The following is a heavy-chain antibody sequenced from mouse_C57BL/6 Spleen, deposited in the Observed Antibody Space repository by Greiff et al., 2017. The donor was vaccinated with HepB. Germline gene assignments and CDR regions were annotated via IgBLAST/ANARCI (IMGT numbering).Heavy chain of an antibody. CDR1: GYSFTGYY. V-gene: IGHV1-42*01. J-gene: IGHJ4*01. D-gene: IGHD2-4*01. Sequence: DVHLVESGPELVKPGASVKISCKASGYSFTGYYMNWVKQSPEKSLEWIGEINPSTGGTTYNQKFKAKATLTVDKSSSTAYMQLKSLTSEDSAVYYCARNDYRYAMDYWGQGTSVTVSS. CDR3: ARNDYRYAMDY. CDR2: INPSTGGT.